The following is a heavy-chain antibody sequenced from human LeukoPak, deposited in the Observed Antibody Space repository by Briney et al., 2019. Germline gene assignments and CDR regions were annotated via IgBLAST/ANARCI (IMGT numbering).Heavy chain of an antibody. CDR2: IMPIFGTP. J-gene: IGHJ3*02. CDR1: GGTFSNYG. Sequence: ASVKVSCKASGGTFSNYGISWVRQAPGQGLEWMGGIMPIFGTPNYAQKFHDRVTITADKSTSTAYMELSSLRSEDTALYYCARDLGRDGGNGFGRHDAFAIWGQGTMVTVSS. CDR3: ARDLGRDGGNGFGRHDAFAI. V-gene: IGHV1-69*06. D-gene: IGHD4-23*01.